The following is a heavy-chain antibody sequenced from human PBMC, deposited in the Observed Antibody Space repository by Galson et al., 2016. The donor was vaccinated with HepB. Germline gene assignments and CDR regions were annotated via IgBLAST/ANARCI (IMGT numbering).Heavy chain of an antibody. CDR3: ARAPVRFPGGVMDV. CDR2: INYIGNS. V-gene: IGHV4-59*01. Sequence: ETLSLTCTVSGGSISTYYWSWIRQTPEKGLEWIAYINYIGNSNYNPSLKSRVSISIDTSKNQFSLTLTSVTAADTAVYYCARAPVRFPGGVMDVWGQGTTVTVSS. D-gene: IGHD3-10*01. CDR1: GGSISTYY. J-gene: IGHJ6*02.